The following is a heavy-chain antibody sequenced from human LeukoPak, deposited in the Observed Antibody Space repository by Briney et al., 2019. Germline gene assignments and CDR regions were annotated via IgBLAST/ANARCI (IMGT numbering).Heavy chain of an antibody. CDR3: AKEGKKVGSTYDFDY. CDR2: LSGRGENT. D-gene: IGHD1-26*01. CDR1: GFTFSSYA. V-gene: IGHV3-23*01. Sequence: GGPLRLSCAASGFTFSSYAMSWVRQAPGRGLEWVSGLSGRGENTYYADSLKGRFTISRDNSKNTLYLQMNSLRAEDTAVYYCAKEGKKVGSTYDFDYWGQGTLVTVSS. J-gene: IGHJ4*02.